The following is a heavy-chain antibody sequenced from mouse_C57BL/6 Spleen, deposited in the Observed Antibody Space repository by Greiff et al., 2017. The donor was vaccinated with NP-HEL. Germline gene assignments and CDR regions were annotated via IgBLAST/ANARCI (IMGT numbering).Heavy chain of an antibody. Sequence: EVKLVESGGGLVQPGGSMKLSCVASGFTFSNYWMNWVRQSPGKGLEWVAQIRLKSGNYDTNYAESVKGRFTISRDDSKRSVYLQMHNLRAEDTGIYYCTVHYYGMDYWGQGTTLTVSS. CDR3: TVHYYGMDY. V-gene: IGHV6-3*01. J-gene: IGHJ2*01. D-gene: IGHD1-1*01. CDR1: GFTFSNYW. CDR2: IRLKSGNYDT.